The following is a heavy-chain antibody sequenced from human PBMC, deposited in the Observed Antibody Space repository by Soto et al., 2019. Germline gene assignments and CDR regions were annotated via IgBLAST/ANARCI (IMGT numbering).Heavy chain of an antibody. CDR1: GGSISSSSYY. V-gene: IGHV4-39*01. D-gene: IGHD5-18*01. CDR3: ARRGGGAMVYYYYGMDV. J-gene: IGHJ6*02. CDR2: IYYSGST. Sequence: SETLSLTCTVSGGSISSSSYYWGWIRQPPGKGLEWIGSIYYSGSTYYNPSLKSRVTISVDTSKNQFSLRLSSVTAADTAVYYCARRGGGAMVYYYYGMDVWGQGTTVTVSS.